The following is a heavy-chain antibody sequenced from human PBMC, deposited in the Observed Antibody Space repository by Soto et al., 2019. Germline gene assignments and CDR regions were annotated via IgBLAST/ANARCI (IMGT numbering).Heavy chain of an antibody. V-gene: IGHV3-30*18. D-gene: IGHD1-1*01. CDR1: GFTFSSYG. CDR3: AKAKGYNIRTFDY. Sequence: GGSLRLSCAASGFTFSSYGMHWVRQAPGKGLEWVAVISYDGSNKYYADSVKGRFTISRDNSKNTLYLQMNSLRAEDTAVYYCAKAKGYNIRTFDYWGQGTLVTVSS. CDR2: ISYDGSNK. J-gene: IGHJ4*02.